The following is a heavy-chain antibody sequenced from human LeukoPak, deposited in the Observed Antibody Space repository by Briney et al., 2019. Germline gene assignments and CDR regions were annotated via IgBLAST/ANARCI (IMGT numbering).Heavy chain of an antibody. V-gene: IGHV4-4*07. D-gene: IGHD3-22*01. J-gene: IGHJ3*02. Sequence: SETLSLTCTVSGGSISSYYWSWIRQPAGRGLEWIGRIYTSGSTNYNPSLKSRVTMSVDTSKNQFSLKLSSVTAADTAVYYCARGGYYDSSGHDAFDIWGQGTMVTVSS. CDR2: IYTSGST. CDR1: GGSISSYY. CDR3: ARGGYYDSSGHDAFDI.